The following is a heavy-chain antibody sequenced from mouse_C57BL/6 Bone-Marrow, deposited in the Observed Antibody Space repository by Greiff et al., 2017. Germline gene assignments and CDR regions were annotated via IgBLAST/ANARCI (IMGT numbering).Heavy chain of an antibody. D-gene: IGHD1-1*01. Sequence: EVQVVESGPGMVKPSQSLSLTCTVTGYSITSGYDWHWIRHFPGNKLEWMGYISYSGSTNYNPSLKSRISITHDTSKNHFFLKLNSVTTEDTATYYCAREGTYYYGSSYWYFDVWGTGTTVTVSS. CDR1: GYSITSGYD. V-gene: IGHV3-1*01. CDR2: ISYSGST. CDR3: AREGTYYYGSSYWYFDV. J-gene: IGHJ1*03.